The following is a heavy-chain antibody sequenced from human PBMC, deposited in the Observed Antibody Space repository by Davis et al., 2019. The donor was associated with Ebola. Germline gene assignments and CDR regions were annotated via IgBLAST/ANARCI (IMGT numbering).Heavy chain of an antibody. Sequence: ASVKVSCKASGYTFTGYYMHWVRQAPGQGLEWMGWINPNSGGTNYAQKFQGRVTMTRDTSISTAYMELSRLRSDDTAVYYCARAGGVTNRYYYYYGMDVWGQGTTVTVSS. CDR2: INPNSGGT. J-gene: IGHJ6*02. CDR3: ARAGGVTNRYYYYYGMDV. CDR1: GYTFTGYY. D-gene: IGHD4-11*01. V-gene: IGHV1-2*02.